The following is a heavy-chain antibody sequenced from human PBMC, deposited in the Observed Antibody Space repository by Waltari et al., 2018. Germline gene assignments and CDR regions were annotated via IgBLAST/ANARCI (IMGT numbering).Heavy chain of an antibody. J-gene: IGHJ6*02. D-gene: IGHD2-15*01. CDR1: GSTFPGYY. CDR3: ARELLVVTSPYYGLDV. CDR2: VNPNSGDT. Sequence: QVHLMQSGAEVKKPGASVKVSCNTSGSTFPGYYIHWVRQAPGQGLEWMGWVNPNSGDTNYAQKFQGRVTMTRDTSISTAYMELSRLRSDDAAVYFCARELLVVTSPYYGLDVWGQGTTVTVSS. V-gene: IGHV1-2*02.